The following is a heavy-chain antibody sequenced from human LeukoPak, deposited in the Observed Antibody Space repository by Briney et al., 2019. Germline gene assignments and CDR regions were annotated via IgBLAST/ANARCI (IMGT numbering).Heavy chain of an antibody. J-gene: IGHJ5*02. V-gene: IGHV4-4*07. D-gene: IGHD2-2*02. CDR3: ARQVSYCSSTSCYTWWFDP. CDR2: VYSSGTT. Sequence: PSDTLSLTCTVSGGAITGFYWSWVRQPAGKGLEWVGRVYSSGTTTANPSLKSRVTMSADTSKNQFSLKLSSVTAADTAVYYCARQVSYCSSTSCYTWWFDPWGQGTLVTVSS. CDR1: GGAITGFY.